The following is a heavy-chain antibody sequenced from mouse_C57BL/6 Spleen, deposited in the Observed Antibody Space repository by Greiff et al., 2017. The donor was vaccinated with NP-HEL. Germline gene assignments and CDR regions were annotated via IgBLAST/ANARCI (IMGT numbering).Heavy chain of an antibody. CDR3: ARHAHYYGSSRDWYFDV. CDR2: IWSDGST. CDR1: GFSLTSYG. J-gene: IGHJ1*03. D-gene: IGHD1-1*01. Sequence: QVQLQQSGPGLVAPSQSLSITCTVSGFSLTSYGVHWVRQPPGKGLEWLVVIWSDGSTTYNSALKSRLSISKDNSKSQVFLKMNSLQTDDTAMYYCARHAHYYGSSRDWYFDVWGTGTTVTVSS. V-gene: IGHV2-6-1*01.